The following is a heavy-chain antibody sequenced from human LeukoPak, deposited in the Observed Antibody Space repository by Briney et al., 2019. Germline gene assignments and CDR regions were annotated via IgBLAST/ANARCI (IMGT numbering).Heavy chain of an antibody. CDR1: GGTFSSYA. CDR2: ISAYNGNT. J-gene: IGHJ3*02. V-gene: IGHV1-18*01. Sequence: ASVKVSCKASGGTFSSYAISWVRQAPGQGLEWMGWISAYNGNTNYAQKLQGRVTMTTDTSTSTAYMELRSLRSDDTAVYYCARVRTYYYDSSGYYYGGAFDIWGQGTMVTVSS. D-gene: IGHD3-22*01. CDR3: ARVRTYYYDSSGYYYGGAFDI.